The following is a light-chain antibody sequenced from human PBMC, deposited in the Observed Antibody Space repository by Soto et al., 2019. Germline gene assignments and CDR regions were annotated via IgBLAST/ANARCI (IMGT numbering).Light chain of an antibody. CDR1: QSINTF. J-gene: IGKJ5*01. CDR2: TAS. CDR3: HQSYTDQIT. V-gene: IGKV1-39*01. Sequence: DIQVTQSPSSLSASVGDRVTITSPASQSINTFLNCYQQRPGKTPNLLIYTASNLQSGVPSRFSGSGTGTHFALSISSVQTEDFATYSCHQSYTDQITFGQGTRLEIK.